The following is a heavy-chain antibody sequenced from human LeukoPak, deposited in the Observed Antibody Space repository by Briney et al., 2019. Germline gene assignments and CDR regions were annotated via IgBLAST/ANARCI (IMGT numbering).Heavy chain of an antibody. CDR3: ARAPAAVVPKKYYFDY. Sequence: SETLSLTCTVSGGSISSYYWSWVRQPAGKGLEWIGRIYTSGSTNYNPSLKSRVTMSVDTSKNQFSLKLSSVTAADTAVYYCARAPAAVVPKKYYFDYWGQGTLVTVSS. J-gene: IGHJ4*02. D-gene: IGHD2-21*01. V-gene: IGHV4-4*07. CDR1: GGSISSYY. CDR2: IYTSGST.